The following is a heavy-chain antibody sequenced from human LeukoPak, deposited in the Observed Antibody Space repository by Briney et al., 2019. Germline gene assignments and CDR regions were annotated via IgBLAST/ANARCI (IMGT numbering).Heavy chain of an antibody. CDR1: GFTFSRYG. D-gene: IGHD6-19*01. V-gene: IGHV3-30*02. J-gene: IGHJ4*02. CDR3: AKIGAVAGHFDY. CDR2: IRYDGSDK. Sequence: GGSLRLSCAASGFTFSRYGMHWVRQAPGKGLEWVGFIRYDGSDKYYADSVKGRFTISRDNSKNTLSLEMNSLRAEDTAVYYCAKIGAVAGHFDYWGQGTLVTVSS.